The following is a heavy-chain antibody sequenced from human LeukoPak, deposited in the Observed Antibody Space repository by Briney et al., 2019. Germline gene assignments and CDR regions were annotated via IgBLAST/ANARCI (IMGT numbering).Heavy chain of an antibody. CDR3: ARDGAVTNGRYFDY. J-gene: IGHJ4*02. CDR1: GFTFSTYS. CDR2: ISSSSSYI. D-gene: IGHD4-17*01. Sequence: MSGGSLRLSCVDSGFTFSTYSMNWVRQAPGKGLEWVSSISSSSSYIYYADSVKGRFTISRDNAKNSLYLQMNSLRAEDTAVYYCARDGAVTNGRYFDYGGQGTLLTVS. V-gene: IGHV3-21*01.